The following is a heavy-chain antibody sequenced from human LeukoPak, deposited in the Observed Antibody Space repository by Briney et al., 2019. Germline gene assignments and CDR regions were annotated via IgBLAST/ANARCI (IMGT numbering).Heavy chain of an antibody. Sequence: GGSLRLSCAASGFTFSTYAMHWVRQAPGKGLEYLSGISSNGGSTYYENSVEGRFTISRDNSKNTLYLQMGGLRAEDMVVYYCARDPGYCSDNLCYYFDYCGQGTLVTVSS. CDR1: GFTFSTYA. J-gene: IGHJ4*02. D-gene: IGHD2-8*01. V-gene: IGHV3-64*01. CDR3: ARDPGYCSDNLCYYFDY. CDR2: ISSNGGST.